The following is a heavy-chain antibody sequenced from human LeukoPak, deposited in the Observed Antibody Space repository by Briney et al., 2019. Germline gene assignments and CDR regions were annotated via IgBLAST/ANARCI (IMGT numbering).Heavy chain of an antibody. Sequence: ASVKVSCKASGYTFTGYYMHWVRQAPGQGLEWMGWINPNSGGTNYAQKFQSRVTMTRDTSISTAYMELSRLRSDDTAVYYCASIYFLVATSQYYYYGMDVWGQGTTVTVSS. CDR2: INPNSGGT. CDR3: ASIYFLVATSQYYYYGMDV. V-gene: IGHV1-2*02. D-gene: IGHD2-15*01. J-gene: IGHJ6*02. CDR1: GYTFTGYY.